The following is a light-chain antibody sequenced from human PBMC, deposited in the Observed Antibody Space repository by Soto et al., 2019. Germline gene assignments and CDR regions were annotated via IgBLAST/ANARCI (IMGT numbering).Light chain of an antibody. Sequence: DIQMTQSPSSLSASVGDSVTITCRASQGISNYLAWYQQKPGKVPKLLIYGASTLQSGVPSRFRGSGSGTDFSLTSSSLQPEDVATYYCQKYISAPFTFGPGTSVAIK. CDR1: QGISNY. V-gene: IGKV1-27*01. J-gene: IGKJ3*01. CDR3: QKYISAPFT. CDR2: GAS.